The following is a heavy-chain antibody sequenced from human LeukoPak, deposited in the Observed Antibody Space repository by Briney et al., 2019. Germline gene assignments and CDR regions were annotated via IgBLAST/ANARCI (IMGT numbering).Heavy chain of an antibody. J-gene: IGHJ6*02. V-gene: IGHV4-4*07. CDR2: IYTSGST. D-gene: IGHD6-19*01. CDR1: GGSISSYY. CDR3: ARDRDIAVAGTFGTYYYGMDV. Sequence: SETLSLTCTVSGGSISSYYWSWIRQPAGKGLEWIGRIYTSGSTNYNPSLKSRVTMSVDTSKNQFSLKLSSVTAADTAVYYCARDRDIAVAGTFGTYYYGMDVWGQGTTVTVSS.